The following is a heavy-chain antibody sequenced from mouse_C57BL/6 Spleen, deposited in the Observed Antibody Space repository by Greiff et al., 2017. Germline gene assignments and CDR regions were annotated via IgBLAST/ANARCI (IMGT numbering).Heavy chain of an antibody. CDR2: INPNNGGT. V-gene: IGHV1-26*01. CDR1: GYTFTDYY. CDR3: SRSSNWDGGYYFDY. J-gene: IGHJ2*01. Sequence: EVQLQQSGPELVKPGASVKISCKASGYTFTDYYMNWVKPSHGKSLAWIGDINPNNGGTSYNQQFKGKATLPVDKSSSTAYMELRSLTTEDYAGYYCSRSSNWDGGYYFDYWGQGTTLTVAS. D-gene: IGHD4-1*01.